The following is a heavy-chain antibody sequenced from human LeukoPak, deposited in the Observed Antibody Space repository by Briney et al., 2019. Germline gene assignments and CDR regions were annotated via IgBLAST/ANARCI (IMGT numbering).Heavy chain of an antibody. CDR3: ARDRSGEYSYGSFDY. V-gene: IGHV3-23*01. J-gene: IGHJ4*02. Sequence: GGSLRLSCAASGFTFSTYAMSWVRQAPGRGLEWVSSISGSGGTTYYADSVKGRFTLARDNSKNTLYLQMNSLRADDTAVYSCARDRSGEYSYGSFDYWGQGTLVTASS. CDR1: GFTFSTYA. D-gene: IGHD5-18*01. CDR2: ISGSGGTT.